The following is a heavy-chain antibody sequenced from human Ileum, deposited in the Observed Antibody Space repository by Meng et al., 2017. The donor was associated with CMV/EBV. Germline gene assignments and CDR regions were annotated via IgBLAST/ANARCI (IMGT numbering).Heavy chain of an antibody. CDR1: GFTFSDYA. CDR2: ISGGGGST. V-gene: IGHV3-23*01. J-gene: IGHJ6*02. D-gene: IGHD1-1*01. CDR3: AKTGFEASRTGGLYYYYYDMDV. Sequence: GESLKISCAASGFTFSDYAMSWVRQAPGKGLEWVSSISGGGGSTDYADFVKGRFAISRDNSDNTLFLQVHSLRADDTAVYYCAKTGFEASRTGGLYYYYYDMDVWGQGTTVTVSS.